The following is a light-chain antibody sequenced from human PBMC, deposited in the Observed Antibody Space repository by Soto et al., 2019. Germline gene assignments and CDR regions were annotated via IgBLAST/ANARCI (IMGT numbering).Light chain of an antibody. CDR2: GAS. Sequence: EIVLTQSPGTLSLSPGEGATLSCRASQSVSSNYLAWYQQNTGQAPRLLIYGASTRATGIPERFSGSGSGTDFTLPMTSMEPGDFAMYYCQQYGSPPRTFGQGTKVEIK. CDR1: QSVSSNY. CDR3: QQYGSPPRT. V-gene: IGKV3-20*01. J-gene: IGKJ1*01.